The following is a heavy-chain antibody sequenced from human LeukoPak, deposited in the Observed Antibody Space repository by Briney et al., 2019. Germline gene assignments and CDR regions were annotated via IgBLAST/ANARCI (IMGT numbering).Heavy chain of an antibody. Sequence: PSETLSLTCTVSGGSISSHYWSWIRQPPGKGLEWIGYIYYSGSTNYNPSLKSRVTISVDTSKNQFSLKLSSVTTADTAVYYCAREIRILRYFDLWGRGTLVTVSS. V-gene: IGHV4-59*11. CDR2: IYYSGST. CDR1: GGSISSHY. D-gene: IGHD2-15*01. CDR3: AREIRILRYFDL. J-gene: IGHJ2*01.